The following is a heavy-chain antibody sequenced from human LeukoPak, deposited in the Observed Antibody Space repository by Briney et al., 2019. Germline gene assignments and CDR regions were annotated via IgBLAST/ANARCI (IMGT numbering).Heavy chain of an antibody. CDR2: VHLSGAS. CDR3: ARESGAFCPFGF. V-gene: IGHV4-4*02. Sequence: SGTLSLICAVCGGYILTTNWWGWVRQLPGKGLEWIGEVHLSGASNYNPSLKSRVSMSIDNSKNQLSLKLTSVTAADTAIYYCARESGAFCPFGFWDQGTLVTVSS. D-gene: IGHD1-26*01. J-gene: IGHJ4*02. CDR1: GGYILTTNW.